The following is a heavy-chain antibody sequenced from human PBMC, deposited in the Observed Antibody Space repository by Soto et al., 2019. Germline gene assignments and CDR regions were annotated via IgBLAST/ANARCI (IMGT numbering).Heavy chain of an antibody. V-gene: IGHV4-59*01. CDR3: ARDRTSSPHNWFDP. J-gene: IGHJ5*02. D-gene: IGHD6-6*01. CDR1: GGPISIYY. Sequence: RSLTCTVSGGPISIYYWSWIRQPPGKGLEWIGYIYYSGSTNYNPSLKSRVTISVDTSKNQFSLKLSSVTAADTAVYYCARDRTSSPHNWFDPWGKGTLVTVSS. CDR2: IYYSGST.